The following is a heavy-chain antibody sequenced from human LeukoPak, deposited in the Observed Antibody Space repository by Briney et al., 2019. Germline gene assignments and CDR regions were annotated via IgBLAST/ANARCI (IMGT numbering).Heavy chain of an antibody. CDR2: IWNDGSSQ. CDR3: AKDAQRGCDYSNSLEY. V-gene: IGHV3-33*06. D-gene: IGHD4-11*01. Sequence: GKSLTLSCVASQFTFSHYGMHWVRQAPGKGLEWVAVIWNDGSSQYYADSVKGRFTISRDNFQKTVYLQRNSLRAEDTAVYYCAKDAQRGCDYSNSLEYWGQGTLVTVSS. J-gene: IGHJ4*02. CDR1: QFTFSHYG.